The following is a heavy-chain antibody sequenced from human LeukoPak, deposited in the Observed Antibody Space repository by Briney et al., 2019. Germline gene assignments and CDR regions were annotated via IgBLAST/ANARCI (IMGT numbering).Heavy chain of an antibody. CDR3: ARVAAGYCSGGSCSHFDY. CDR1: GGSISSSSYY. V-gene: IGHV4-39*07. Sequence: SETLSLTCTVSGGSISSSSYYWGWIRQPPGKGLEWIGEINHSRSTNYNPSLKSRVTISVDTSKNQFSLKLSSVTAADTAVYYCARVAAGYCSGGSCSHFDYWGQGTLVTVSS. J-gene: IGHJ4*02. D-gene: IGHD2-15*01. CDR2: INHSRST.